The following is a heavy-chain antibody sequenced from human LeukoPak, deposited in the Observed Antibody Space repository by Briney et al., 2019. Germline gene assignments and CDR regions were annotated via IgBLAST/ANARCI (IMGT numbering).Heavy chain of an antibody. CDR1: GGSISTSSYY. V-gene: IGHV4-39*01. Sequence: SETLSLTCTVSGGSISTSSYYWGWIRQPPGKGLEWIGSIYYSGSTYYNPSLKSRVTISVDTSKNQFSLKLSSVTAADTAVYYCARHYSSGDWFDPWGQGTLVTVSS. J-gene: IGHJ5*02. CDR3: ARHYSSGDWFDP. D-gene: IGHD6-25*01. CDR2: IYYSGST.